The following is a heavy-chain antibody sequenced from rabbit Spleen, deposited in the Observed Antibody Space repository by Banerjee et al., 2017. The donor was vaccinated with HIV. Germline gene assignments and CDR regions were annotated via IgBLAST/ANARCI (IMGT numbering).Heavy chain of an antibody. D-gene: IGHD4-2*01. CDR3: ARAGGGVYAFDL. CDR1: GFSFSSGYW. J-gene: IGHJ4*01. Sequence: QSLEESGGGLVQPGASLTLTCTASGFSFSSGYWMCWVRQAPGKGLEWIACIDSATGNTVYATWAKGPFTISKPSSTTLTLQMTSLTAADTATYFCARAGGGVYAFDLWGQGTLVTVS. V-gene: IGHV1S40*01. CDR2: IDSATGNT.